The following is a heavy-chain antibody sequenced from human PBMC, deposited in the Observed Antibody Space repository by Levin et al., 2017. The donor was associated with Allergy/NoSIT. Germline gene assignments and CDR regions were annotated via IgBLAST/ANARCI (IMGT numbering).Heavy chain of an antibody. V-gene: IGHV4-59*01. Sequence: SQTLSLTCTVSGGSISSYYWSWIRQPPGKGLEWIGYIYYSGSTKYNPSLKSRVTISLDTSKNQFSLKLSSVTAADTAVYYCARNKPGYYYYSMDVWGQGITVTVSS. CDR2: IYYSGST. CDR1: GGSISSYY. J-gene: IGHJ6*02. CDR3: ARNKPGYYYYSMDV.